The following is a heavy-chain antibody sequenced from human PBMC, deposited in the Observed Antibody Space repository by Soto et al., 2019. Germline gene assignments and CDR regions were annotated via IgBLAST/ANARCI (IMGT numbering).Heavy chain of an antibody. CDR2: INHSGSA. V-gene: IGHV4-34*01. Sequence: QVQLQQWGAGLLKPSETLSLTCAVYGGSFSGYYWSWIRQPPGKGLEWIGEINHSGSANYNPSLESGGTISVATSKNQFSLEVRSVTAADTAVYYWARAKGYGANSWLDSWGQGNLVTVSS. D-gene: IGHD4-17*01. CDR3: ARAKGYGANSWLDS. CDR1: GGSFSGYY. J-gene: IGHJ5*01.